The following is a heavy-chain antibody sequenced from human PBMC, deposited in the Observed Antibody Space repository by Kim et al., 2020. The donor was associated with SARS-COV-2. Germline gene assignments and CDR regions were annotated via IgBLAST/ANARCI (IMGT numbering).Heavy chain of an antibody. V-gene: IGHV4-59*01. J-gene: IGHJ5*02. CDR1: GGSISSYY. D-gene: IGHD3-3*01. CDR2: IYYSGST. Sequence: SETLSLTCTVSGGSISSYYWSWIRQPPGKGLEWIGYIYYSGSTNYNPSLKSRVTISVDTYKNQFSLKLSSVTAADTAGYYCASSVVAPNYDFWSGYYTPGWFDPWGQGTLVTVSS. CDR3: ASSVVAPNYDFWSGYYTPGWFDP.